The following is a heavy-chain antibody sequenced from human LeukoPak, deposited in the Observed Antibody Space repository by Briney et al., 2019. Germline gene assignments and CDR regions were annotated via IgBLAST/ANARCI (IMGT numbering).Heavy chain of an antibody. J-gene: IGHJ3*02. CDR3: AREGTHDAFDI. Sequence: PGGSLRLSCAASGVTLSSYGVHWVRQAPGKGLEWVAVISYDGNNKDYADSVKGRFTISRDNSKNTLYLQMNSLRAEDTAVYYCAREGTHDAFDIWGQGTMVTVSS. V-gene: IGHV3-30*03. CDR1: GVTLSSYG. D-gene: IGHD1-14*01. CDR2: ISYDGNNK.